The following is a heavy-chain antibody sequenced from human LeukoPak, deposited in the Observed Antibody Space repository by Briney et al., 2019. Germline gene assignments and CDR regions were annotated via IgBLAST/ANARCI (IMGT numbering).Heavy chain of an antibody. V-gene: IGHV4-39*01. J-gene: IGHJ4*02. CDR1: GGSISSYY. CDR3: ARQLVRRSFDY. CDR2: IYYSGST. Sequence: SETLSLTCTVSGGSISSYYWGWIRQPPGKGREWIGSIYYSGSTYYNPSLKSRVTISVDTPKNQFSLKLSSVTAADTAVYYCARQLVRRSFDYWGQGTLVTVSS.